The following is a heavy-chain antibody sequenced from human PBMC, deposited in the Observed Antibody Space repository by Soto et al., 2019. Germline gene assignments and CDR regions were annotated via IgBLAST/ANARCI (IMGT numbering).Heavy chain of an antibody. D-gene: IGHD2-15*01. CDR3: ARLVFHCLRGSCDDYNFYGLDV. J-gene: IGHJ6*02. Sequence: PSETLSLTCTVSGGSISSTDHDWGWIRQPPXKGLEWLGSIYYAGSTFHNPSLKRRATISVDTSRNQFSLRLSSVTASDTAVYYCARLVFHCLRGSCDDYNFYGLDVWGQGTTVTVSS. CDR2: IYYAGST. V-gene: IGHV4-39*01. CDR1: GGSISSTDHD.